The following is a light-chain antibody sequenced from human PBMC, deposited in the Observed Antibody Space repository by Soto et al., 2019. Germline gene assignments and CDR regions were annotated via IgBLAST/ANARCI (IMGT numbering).Light chain of an antibody. CDR3: QQYGSSPFP. J-gene: IGKJ1*01. V-gene: IGKV3-20*01. Sequence: IVLTQSPGTLSLSPGERATLSCRASQSVSSSYLAWYQQKPGQAPRLLIHGPSRRATGIPDRFSASGSGTDFTLTISRLEPEDFAVYYCQQYGSSPFPFGQGTKVDIK. CDR1: QSVSSSY. CDR2: GPS.